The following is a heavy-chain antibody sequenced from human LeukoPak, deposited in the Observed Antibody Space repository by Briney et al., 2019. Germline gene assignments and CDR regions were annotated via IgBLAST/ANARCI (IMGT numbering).Heavy chain of an antibody. Sequence: GRSLRLSCAASGFTFSSYGMHWVRQAPGKGLEWVAVISYDGSNKYYADSVKGRFTISRDNSKNTLYLQMNSLRAEDTAVYYCAKDPGVVVAATTGPFDYWGQGTLVTVSS. CDR2: ISYDGSNK. CDR1: GFTFSSYG. V-gene: IGHV3-30*18. D-gene: IGHD2-15*01. CDR3: AKDPGVVVAATTGPFDY. J-gene: IGHJ4*02.